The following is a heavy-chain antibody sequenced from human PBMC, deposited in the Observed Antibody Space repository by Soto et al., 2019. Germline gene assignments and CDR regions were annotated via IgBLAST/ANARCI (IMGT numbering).Heavy chain of an antibody. Sequence: QVQLVQSGAEVKKPGASVKVSCKASGYTFTSYDINWVRQATGQGLEWMGWMNPNSGNTGYAQKFQGRVTMTRNTSTSTAYMELSSLTSEDTAVYYCARLMYDYVWGSSYGMDVWGQGTTVTVSS. CDR3: ARLMYDYVWGSSYGMDV. J-gene: IGHJ6*02. D-gene: IGHD3-16*01. CDR1: GYTFTSYD. CDR2: MNPNSGNT. V-gene: IGHV1-8*01.